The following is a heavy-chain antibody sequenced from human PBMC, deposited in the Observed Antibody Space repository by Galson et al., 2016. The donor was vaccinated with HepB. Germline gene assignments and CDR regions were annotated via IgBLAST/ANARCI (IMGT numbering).Heavy chain of an antibody. CDR3: TFESTQSSMAGNY. CDR2: ISGSGSNT. J-gene: IGHJ4*02. V-gene: IGHV3-23*01. D-gene: IGHD6-19*01. Sequence: SLRLSCAASGFTFNTYAMSWVRQAPGKGLEWVSAISGSGSNTYYADSVKGRFAISRDNSKNTLYLQMNSLRAEDAAVYYCTFESTQSSMAGNYWGQGTLVTVSS. CDR1: GFTFNTYA.